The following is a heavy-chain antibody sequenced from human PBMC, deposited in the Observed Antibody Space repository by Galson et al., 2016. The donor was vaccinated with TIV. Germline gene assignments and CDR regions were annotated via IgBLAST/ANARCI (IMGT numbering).Heavy chain of an antibody. CDR3: ARERDSGYAYYFDF. Sequence: QSGAEVKEPGESLKISCKGSGYRFSNYWIAWVRQMLGKGLEWMGVIYPVDSDTRYSPSFQGQVTISADKSISTAYLQWNSLKASDSAIYYCARERDSGYAYYFDFWGQGTLVTVSS. J-gene: IGHJ4*02. CDR1: GYRFSNYW. V-gene: IGHV5-51*03. D-gene: IGHD6-25*01. CDR2: IYPVDSDT.